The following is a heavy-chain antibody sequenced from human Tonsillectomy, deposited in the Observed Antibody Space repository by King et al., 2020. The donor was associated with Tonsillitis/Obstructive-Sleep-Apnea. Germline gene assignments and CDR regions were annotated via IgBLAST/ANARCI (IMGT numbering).Heavy chain of an antibody. J-gene: IGHJ4*02. V-gene: IGHV3-23*04. CDR3: AKGLRSSGWYRLTFDY. CDR2: ISGSGDST. CDR1: GFTFSTYA. D-gene: IGHD6-19*01. Sequence: VQLVESGGGLVQPGGSLRLSCAASGFTFSTYAMNWVRKAPGKGLEWVSSISGSGDSTYYADSVKGRFTISRDNTWDTLYLQMNSLRAEDTAVYYCAKGLRSSGWYRLTFDYWGQGTLVTVSS.